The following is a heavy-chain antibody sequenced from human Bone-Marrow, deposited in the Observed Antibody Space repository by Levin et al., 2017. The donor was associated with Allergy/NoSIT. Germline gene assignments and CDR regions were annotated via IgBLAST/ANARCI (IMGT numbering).Heavy chain of an antibody. V-gene: IGHV3-23*01. CDR3: AKGTHGFAGDYYYYGMDV. D-gene: IGHD2-2*03. CDR1: GFTFSSYA. J-gene: IGHJ6*02. Sequence: GGSLRLSCAASGFTFSSYAMSWVRQAPGKGLEWVSAISGSGGSTYYADSVKGRFTISRDNSKNTLYLQMNSLRAEDTAVYYCAKGTHGFAGDYYYYGMDVWGQGTTVTVSS. CDR2: ISGSGGST.